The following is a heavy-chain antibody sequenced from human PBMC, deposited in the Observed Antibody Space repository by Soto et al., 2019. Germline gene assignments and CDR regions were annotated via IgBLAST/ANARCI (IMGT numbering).Heavy chain of an antibody. CDR3: ARDGPTSWGYSSIWDPFFDY. CDR2: ISAYNGNT. Sequence: QVQLVQSGAEVKKPGASVKVSCKASGYTFTSYGISWVRQAPGQGLEWMGWISAYNGNTNYAQKLQGRVTMTTDTSTSTAYMELRSLRSDDTALYYCARDGPTSWGYSSIWDPFFDYWGQGTLVTVSS. D-gene: IGHD6-13*01. J-gene: IGHJ4*02. CDR1: GYTFTSYG. V-gene: IGHV1-18*01.